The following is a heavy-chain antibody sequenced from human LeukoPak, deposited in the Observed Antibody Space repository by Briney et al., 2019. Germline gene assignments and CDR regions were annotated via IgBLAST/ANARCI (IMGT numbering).Heavy chain of an antibody. CDR2: ISGSGGST. J-gene: IGHJ4*02. CDR3: AKVIVGATTLDY. Sequence: GGSLRLSCAASGFTFSSYAMSWVRQAPRKGLEWVSAISGSGGSTYYADSVKGRFTISRDNSKNTLYLQMNSLRAEDTAVYYCAKVIVGATTLDYWGQGTLVTVSS. D-gene: IGHD1-26*01. V-gene: IGHV3-23*01. CDR1: GFTFSSYA.